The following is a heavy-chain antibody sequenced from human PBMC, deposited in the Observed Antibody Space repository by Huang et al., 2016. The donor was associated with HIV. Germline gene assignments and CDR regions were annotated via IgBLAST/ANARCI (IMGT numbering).Heavy chain of an antibody. V-gene: IGHV4-39*01. CDR3: ASRTTVTTTSNYHYFYMDV. D-gene: IGHD4-17*01. CDR2: MYYIGNG. Sequence: QLQLQESGPGLVKPSETLSLTCTVSGGSISSSSYYWGWIRQSPGKGLEWIVSMYYIGNGYYNPSLKSRVTMSVDRSSNQFSLKMHSVTAADTAVYYCASRTTVTTTSNYHYFYMDVWGKGTTFIVSS. CDR1: GGSISSSSYY. J-gene: IGHJ6*03.